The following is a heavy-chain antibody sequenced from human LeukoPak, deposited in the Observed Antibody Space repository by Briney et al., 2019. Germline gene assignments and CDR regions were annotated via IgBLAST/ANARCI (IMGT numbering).Heavy chain of an antibody. CDR1: GYSISSGYY. V-gene: IGHV4-38-2*02. J-gene: IGHJ6*03. Sequence: SETLSLTCTVSGYSISSGYYWGWIRQPPGKGLEWIGSIYHSGSTYYNPSLKSRVTISVDTSKNQFSLKLSSVTAADTAVYYCASVHSSSWYGNYYYYMDVWGKGTTVTVSS. CDR2: IYHSGST. CDR3: ASVHSSSWYGNYYYYMDV. D-gene: IGHD6-13*01.